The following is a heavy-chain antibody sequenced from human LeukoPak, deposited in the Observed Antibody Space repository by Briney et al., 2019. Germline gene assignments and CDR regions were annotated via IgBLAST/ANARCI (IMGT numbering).Heavy chain of an antibody. D-gene: IGHD2-15*01. CDR3: ARGPDIVVVVAASENWFDP. V-gene: IGHV3-74*01. Sequence: PGGSLRLSCAASGFTFSSHWMHWVRQAPGKGLVWVSRINSDGSSISYADSVKGRFTISRDNAKNTLYLQMNSLRAEDTAVYYCARGPDIVVVVAASENWFDPWGQGTLVTVSS. J-gene: IGHJ5*02. CDR2: INSDGSSI. CDR1: GFTFSSHW.